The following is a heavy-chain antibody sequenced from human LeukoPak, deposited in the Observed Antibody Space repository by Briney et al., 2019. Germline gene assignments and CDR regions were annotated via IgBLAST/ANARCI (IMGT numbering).Heavy chain of an antibody. D-gene: IGHD3-22*01. CDR3: ASDSYYYDRMLGC. Sequence: PGGSLRLSCAASGFIFSNYAMHWVRQAPGKGLEWVALISSDGSKIYYADSVKGRFTISRDNSRNTLYLQMNSLRAEDTAVYYCASDSYYYDRMLGCWGQGTLVTVSS. V-gene: IGHV3-30*04. J-gene: IGHJ4*02. CDR2: ISSDGSKI. CDR1: GFIFSNYA.